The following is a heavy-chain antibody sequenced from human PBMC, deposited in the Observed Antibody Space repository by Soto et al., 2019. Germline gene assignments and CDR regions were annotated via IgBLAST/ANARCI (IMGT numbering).Heavy chain of an antibody. CDR3: ARPTYGSGSYFVAQ. CDR2: VYPGDSDT. V-gene: IGHV5-51*01. CDR1: GYTFTNHW. J-gene: IGHJ4*02. Sequence: EVQLVQSGAAVKKPGESLKISCQGSGYTFTNHWIDWVRQRPGKGLEWVGIVYPGDSDTRYSPSFQGKVTISADNSITAAYLQWRSLKPSHTAMYYCARPTYGSGSYFVAQWGQGTLVTVSS. D-gene: IGHD3-10*01.